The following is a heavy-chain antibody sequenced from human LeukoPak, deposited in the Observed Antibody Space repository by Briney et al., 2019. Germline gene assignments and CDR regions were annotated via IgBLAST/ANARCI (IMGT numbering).Heavy chain of an antibody. CDR2: IGGSDGRT. CDR3: AKDSVTTGGAYGMDV. Sequence: GGSLRLSCAASGFTFRFYGMSWVRQAPGKGLEWVSGIGGSDGRTYYTDSVKGRLTISRDNSKNTLYLQINSLRAEDTVVYYCAKDSVTTGGAYGMDVWGQGTTVTVSS. J-gene: IGHJ6*02. V-gene: IGHV3-23*01. D-gene: IGHD4-17*01. CDR1: GFTFRFYG.